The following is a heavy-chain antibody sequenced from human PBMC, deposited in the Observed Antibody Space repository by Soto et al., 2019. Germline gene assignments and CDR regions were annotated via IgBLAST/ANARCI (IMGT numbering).Heavy chain of an antibody. CDR2: ISYDGSNK. D-gene: IGHD1-26*01. CDR3: ASIEGDNKGSFDY. Sequence: GGSLRLSCAASGFTFSSYAMHWVRQAPGKGLEWVAVISYDGSNKYYADSVKGRFTISRDNSKNTLYLQMNSLRAEDTAVYYCASIEGDNKGSFDYWGQGTLVTVSS. V-gene: IGHV3-30-3*01. CDR1: GFTFSSYA. J-gene: IGHJ4*02.